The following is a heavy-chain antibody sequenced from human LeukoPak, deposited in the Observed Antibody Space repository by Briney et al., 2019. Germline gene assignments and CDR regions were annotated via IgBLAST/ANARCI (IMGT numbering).Heavy chain of an antibody. D-gene: IGHD6-13*01. J-gene: IGHJ4*02. Sequence: SETLSLTCTVSGGSISSYYWSWIRQPAGKGLEWIGRIYTSGSTNYNPSLKSRVTISVDKSKNQFSLKLSSVTAADTAVYYCARDGGMGIAATGVNYWGQGTLVTVSS. CDR2: IYTSGST. V-gene: IGHV4-4*07. CDR1: GGSISSYY. CDR3: ARDGGMGIAATGVNY.